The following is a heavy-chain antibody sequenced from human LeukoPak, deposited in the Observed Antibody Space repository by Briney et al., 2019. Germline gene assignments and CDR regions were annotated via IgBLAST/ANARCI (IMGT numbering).Heavy chain of an antibody. J-gene: IGHJ4*02. CDR3: ARGPPGYRVGDY. CDR1: GFTFSNYW. V-gene: IGHV3-74*01. Sequence: PGGSLRLSCATSGFTFSNYWVHWVRQAPGKGLVWVSDINTDGTTIHYADSVRGRFTISRDNAKSPVFLQMNSLRVEDTAVYYCARGPPGYRVGDYWGPGTLVTVSS. CDR2: INTDGTTI. D-gene: IGHD2-2*03.